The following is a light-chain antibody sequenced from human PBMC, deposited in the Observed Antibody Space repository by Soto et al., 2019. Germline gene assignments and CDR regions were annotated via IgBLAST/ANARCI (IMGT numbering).Light chain of an antibody. Sequence: QSVLTQPPSASGTPGQRVTLSCSGSSSNIGSNTVNWYQQLPGTAPKLLIYTTNERPTGVPDRFSGSKSGTSASLAISGLQSEDEADYYCAAWDDSLDGVVFGGGTKLT. CDR3: AAWDDSLDGVV. CDR2: TTN. V-gene: IGLV1-44*01. J-gene: IGLJ2*01. CDR1: SSNIGSNT.